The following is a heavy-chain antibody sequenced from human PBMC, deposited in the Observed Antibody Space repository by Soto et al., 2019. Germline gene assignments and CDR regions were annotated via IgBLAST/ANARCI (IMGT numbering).Heavy chain of an antibody. J-gene: IGHJ4*02. CDR1: GDTFSSYA. Sequence: QVQLVQSGAEVKKPGSSVKVSCKASGDTFSSYAINWVRQAPGQGLEWMGGIIPMFGTANYAQKFKGRVTITAGDSTSTVYMELSSLRYEDTAVYYCARVGPAHYYDSSGYYSPLDYWGQGTLVTVSS. V-gene: IGHV1-69*01. D-gene: IGHD3-22*01. CDR3: ARVGPAHYYDSSGYYSPLDY. CDR2: IIPMFGTA.